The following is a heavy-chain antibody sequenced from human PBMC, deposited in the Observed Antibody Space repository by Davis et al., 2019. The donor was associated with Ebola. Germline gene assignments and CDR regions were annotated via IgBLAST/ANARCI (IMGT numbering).Heavy chain of an antibody. CDR3: AKEKYQLFHPGWVY. CDR2: ISGSGGST. Sequence: GESLKISCAASGFTFSSYATSWVRQAPGKGLEWVSAISGSGGSTYYADSVKGRFTISRDNSKNTLYLQMNSLRAEDTAVYYCAKEKYQLFHPGWVYWGQGTLVTVSS. D-gene: IGHD2-2*01. CDR1: GFTFSSYA. J-gene: IGHJ4*02. V-gene: IGHV3-23*01.